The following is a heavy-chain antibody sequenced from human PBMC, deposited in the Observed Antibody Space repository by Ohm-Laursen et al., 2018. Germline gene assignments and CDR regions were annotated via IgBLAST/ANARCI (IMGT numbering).Heavy chain of an antibody. CDR3: ARDLLAMDDFWSGYCDY. J-gene: IGHJ4*02. D-gene: IGHD3-3*01. CDR1: GGTFSSYA. CDR2: IIPIFGTA. Sequence: GASVKVSCKASGGTFSSYAISWVRQAPGQGLEWMGGIIPIFGTANYAQKFQGRVTITADKSTSTAYMELSSLRSEDTAVYYCARDLLAMDDFWSGYCDYWGQGTLVTVSS. V-gene: IGHV1-69*06.